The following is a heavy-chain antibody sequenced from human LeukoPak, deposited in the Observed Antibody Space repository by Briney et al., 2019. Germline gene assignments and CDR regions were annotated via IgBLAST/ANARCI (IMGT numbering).Heavy chain of an antibody. CDR3: ARGLIDSRNYYYGGWFDP. CDR1: GGSFSGYY. V-gene: IGHV4-34*01. Sequence: SETLSLTCAVYGGSFSGYYWSWIRQPPGKGLEWIGEINHSGSTNYNPSLKSRVTISVDTSKNQFSLKLTSVTAADTAVYYCARGLIDSRNYYYGGWFDPWGQGTLVIVSS. J-gene: IGHJ5*02. CDR2: INHSGST. D-gene: IGHD3-22*01.